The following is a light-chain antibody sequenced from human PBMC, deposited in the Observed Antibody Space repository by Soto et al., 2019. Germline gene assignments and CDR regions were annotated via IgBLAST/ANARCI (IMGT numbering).Light chain of an antibody. J-gene: IGKJ1*01. Sequence: DIQMTQSPSTLSASVGDRVTITCRASQSISSWLAWYQQKPGQAPKLLIYDASTLASGVPSRFSGSGSGPEFTLTISNLQHDDFATYYCQQYGTFGQGTKVDIK. CDR1: QSISSW. V-gene: IGKV1-5*01. CDR3: QQYGT. CDR2: DAS.